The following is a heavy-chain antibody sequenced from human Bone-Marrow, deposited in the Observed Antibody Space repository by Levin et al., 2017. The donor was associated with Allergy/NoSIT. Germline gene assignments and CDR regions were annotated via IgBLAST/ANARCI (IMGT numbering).Heavy chain of an antibody. D-gene: IGHD3-10*01. Sequence: GGSLRLSCAASGFTFSSYAMSWVRQAPGKGLEWVSAISGSGGSTYYADSVKGRFTISRDNSKNTLYLQMNSLRAEDTAVYYCAKPRPSFGEKYYGMDGWGQGTTVTVSS. V-gene: IGHV3-23*01. CDR1: GFTFSSYA. J-gene: IGHJ6*02. CDR2: ISGSGGST. CDR3: AKPRPSFGEKYYGMDG.